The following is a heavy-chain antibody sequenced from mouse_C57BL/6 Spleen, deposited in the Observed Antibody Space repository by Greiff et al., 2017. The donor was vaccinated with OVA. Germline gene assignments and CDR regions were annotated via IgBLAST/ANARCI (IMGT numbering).Heavy chain of an antibody. CDR2: IYPGSGNT. D-gene: IGHD4-1*01. CDR1: GYSFTSYY. CDR3: ARAGTGYFDD. Sequence: QVQLQQSGPELVKPGASVKISCKASGYSFTSYYIHWVKQRPGQGLEWIGWIYPGSGNTKYNEKFKGKATLTADTSSSTAYMQLSSLTSEDSAVYYCARAGTGYFDDWGQGTTLTVSS. J-gene: IGHJ2*01. V-gene: IGHV1-66*01.